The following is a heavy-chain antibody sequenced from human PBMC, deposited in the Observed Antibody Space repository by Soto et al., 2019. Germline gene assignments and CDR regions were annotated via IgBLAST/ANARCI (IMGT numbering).Heavy chain of an antibody. CDR3: VRGGIATRPAGDY. CDR2: ISSSSSYI. J-gene: IGHJ4*02. D-gene: IGHD5-12*01. Sequence: EVQLVESGGGLVKPGGSLRLSCAASGFTFSSYSMNWVRQAPGKGLEWVSSISSSSSYIYYADSVKGRFTISRDNAKNSLYLQMNSLRAEDTAVYYCVRGGIATRPAGDYWVQGTLVTVSS. V-gene: IGHV3-21*01. CDR1: GFTFSSYS.